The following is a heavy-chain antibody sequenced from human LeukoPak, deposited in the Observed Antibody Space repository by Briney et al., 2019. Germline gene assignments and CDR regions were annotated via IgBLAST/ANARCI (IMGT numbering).Heavy chain of an antibody. V-gene: IGHV4-59*08. CDR2: IYYSGST. CDR3: ATLAAAPYYYDSSGYSVGWFGP. J-gene: IGHJ5*02. D-gene: IGHD3-22*01. Sequence: SETLSLTCIVSGGSISSYYWSWIRQPPGKGLEWIGYIYYSGSTNYNPSLKSRVTISVDTSKNQFSLKLSSVTAADTAVYYCATLAAAPYYYDSSGYSVGWFGPWGQGTLVTVSS. CDR1: GGSISSYY.